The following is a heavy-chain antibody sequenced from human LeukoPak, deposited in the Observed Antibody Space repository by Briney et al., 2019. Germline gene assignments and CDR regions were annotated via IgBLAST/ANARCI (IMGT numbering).Heavy chain of an antibody. CDR1: GGSISSYY. V-gene: IGHV4-59*12. CDR3: ARGGRAFDY. CDR2: IYYSGST. Sequence: SETLSLTCTVSGGSISSYYWSGIRQPPGKGLEWIGYIYYSGSTNYNPSLKSRVTISVDTSKNQFSLKLSSVTAADTAVYYCARGGRAFDYWGQGTLVTVSS. J-gene: IGHJ4*02. D-gene: IGHD1-26*01.